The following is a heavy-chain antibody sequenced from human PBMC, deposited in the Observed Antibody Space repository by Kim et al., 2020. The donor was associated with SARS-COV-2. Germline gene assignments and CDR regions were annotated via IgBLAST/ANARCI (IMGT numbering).Heavy chain of an antibody. CDR2: TYYRSKWYN. Sequence: SQTLSLTCAIPGDSVSSNSAAWNWIRQSPSRGLEWLGRTYYRSKWYNDYAVSVKSRITINPDTSKNQFSLQLNSVTPEDTAVYYCARESVATKFLYYYYYGMDVWGQGTTVTVSS. J-gene: IGHJ6*02. D-gene: IGHD5-12*01. V-gene: IGHV6-1*01. CDR1: GDSVSSNSAA. CDR3: ARESVATKFLYYYYYGMDV.